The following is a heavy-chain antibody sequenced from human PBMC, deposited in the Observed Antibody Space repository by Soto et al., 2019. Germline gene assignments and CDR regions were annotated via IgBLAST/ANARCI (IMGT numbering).Heavy chain of an antibody. V-gene: IGHV1-69*13. CDR1: GGTFSSYA. CDR3: ATPGGPYSNYLLGY. D-gene: IGHD6-13*01. Sequence: ASVKVSCKASGGTFSSYAISWVRQAPGQGLEWMGGIIPIFGTANYAQKFQGRVTITADESTSTAYMELSSLRSEDTAVYYCATPGGPYSNYLLGYWGQGTLVTVSS. J-gene: IGHJ4*02. CDR2: IIPIFGTA.